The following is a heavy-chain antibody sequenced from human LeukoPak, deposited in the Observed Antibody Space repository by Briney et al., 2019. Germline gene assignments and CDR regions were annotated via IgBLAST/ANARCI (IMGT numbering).Heavy chain of an antibody. J-gene: IGHJ4*02. Sequence: GGSLRLSCAASGFIFSDYCMSWIRQAPGKGPEWVSYISGSSSYTNYADSVKGRFTISRDNDKNSLYLQMNSLRAEDTAVYYCARDRSSSSWFDYWGQGTLVTVSS. CDR2: ISGSSSYT. D-gene: IGHD2-2*01. CDR3: ARDRSSSSWFDY. CDR1: GFIFSDYC. V-gene: IGHV3-11*05.